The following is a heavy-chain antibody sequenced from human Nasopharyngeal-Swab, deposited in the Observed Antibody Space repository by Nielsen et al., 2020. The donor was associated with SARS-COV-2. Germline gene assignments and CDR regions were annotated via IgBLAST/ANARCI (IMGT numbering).Heavy chain of an antibody. V-gene: IGHV3-9*01. J-gene: IGHJ6*02. D-gene: IGHD6-6*01. CDR1: GFTFDDYA. Sequence: SLKISCAASGFTFDDYAMHWVRQAPGKGREWVAGISWISASIGYADSLKGRFTISRDNSKNTLYLQMNSLRAEDTAVYYCARESSSSFDYYYGMDVWGQGTTVTVSS. CDR3: ARESSSSFDYYYGMDV. CDR2: ISWISASI.